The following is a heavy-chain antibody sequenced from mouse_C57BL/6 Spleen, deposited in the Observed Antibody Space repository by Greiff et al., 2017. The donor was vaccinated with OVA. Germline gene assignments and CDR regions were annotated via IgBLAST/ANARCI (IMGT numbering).Heavy chain of an antibody. D-gene: IGHD3-2*02. CDR3: ASEGEDSSGYFDY. J-gene: IGHJ2*01. CDR1: GYTFTSYW. Sequence: QVQLQQSGTELVKPGASVKLSCKASGYTFTSYWMHWVKQRPGQGLEWIGNINPSNGGTNYNEKFKSKATLTVDKSSSTAYMQLSSLTSEDAAVEYCASEGEDSSGYFDYWGQGTTLTVSS. V-gene: IGHV1-53*01. CDR2: INPSNGGT.